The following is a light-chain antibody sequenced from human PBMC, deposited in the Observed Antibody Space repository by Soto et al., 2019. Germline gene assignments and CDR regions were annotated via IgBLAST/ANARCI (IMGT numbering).Light chain of an antibody. CDR2: EVS. J-gene: IGLJ1*01. CDR3: SSYTTSSTRV. Sequence: QSVLTQPASVSGSPGQSITISCTGTSRDVGGYNYVSWYQQHPGKAPKLMIYEVSDRPSGISNRFSGSKSGNTASLTISGLQADDEAYYYCSSYTTSSTRVFGTGTKVTVL. V-gene: IGLV2-14*01. CDR1: SRDVGGYNY.